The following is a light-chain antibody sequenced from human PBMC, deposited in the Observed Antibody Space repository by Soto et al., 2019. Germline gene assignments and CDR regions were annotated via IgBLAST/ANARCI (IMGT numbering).Light chain of an antibody. CDR2: GAS. CDR1: QSISSSY. J-gene: IGKJ2*01. CDR3: QQYVNSLYT. V-gene: IGKV3-20*01. Sequence: EIVVTQSPGTLSLSPGERATLSYRASQSISSSYLAWYQQKPGQAPRLLIYGASNRATGIPDRFSGSGSGTDFTLTISRLEPEDFAVYYCQQYVNSLYTFGQGTKLEIK.